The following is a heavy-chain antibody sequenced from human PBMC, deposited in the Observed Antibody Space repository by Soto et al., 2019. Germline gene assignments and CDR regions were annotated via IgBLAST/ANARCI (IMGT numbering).Heavy chain of an antibody. CDR1: GFTFSSYA. J-gene: IGHJ4*02. CDR2: ISGSGGST. D-gene: IGHD3-3*01. Sequence: PGGSLRLSCAASGFTFSSYAMSWVRQAPGKGLEWVSAISGSGGSTYYADSVKGRFTISRDNSKNTLYLQMNSLRAEDTAVYYCAKGDFWSGYYTPGGFDYWGQGTLVTVSS. CDR3: AKGDFWSGYYTPGGFDY. V-gene: IGHV3-23*01.